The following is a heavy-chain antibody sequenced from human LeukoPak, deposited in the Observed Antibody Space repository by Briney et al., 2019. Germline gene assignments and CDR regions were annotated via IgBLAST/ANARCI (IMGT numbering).Heavy chain of an antibody. V-gene: IGHV3-23*01. J-gene: IGHJ4*02. CDR2: ISASGDST. D-gene: IGHD3-22*01. CDR1: GFTFSSYA. CDR3: ATGGPLDHYDSTGSH. Sequence: GGSLRLSCAASGFTFSSYAMSWVRQAPGKGLEWVSAISASGDSTYYADSVKGRFTISRDNSKNTLYLQMNSLRAEDTAVYYCATGGPLDHYDSTGSHWGQGTLVTVSS.